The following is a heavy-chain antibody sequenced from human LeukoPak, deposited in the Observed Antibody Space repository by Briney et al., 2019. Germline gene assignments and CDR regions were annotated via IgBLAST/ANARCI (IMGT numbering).Heavy chain of an antibody. V-gene: IGHV3-21*01. CDR1: GFTFSSYS. CDR3: AASTKHTAMVDY. Sequence: PGGSLRLSCAASGFTFSSYSMNWVRQAPGKGLEWVSSIGSSSSYIYYADSVKGRFTISRDNAKNSLYLQMNSLRAEDTAVYSCAASTKHTAMVDYWGQGTLVTVSS. J-gene: IGHJ4*02. D-gene: IGHD5-18*01. CDR2: IGSSSSYI.